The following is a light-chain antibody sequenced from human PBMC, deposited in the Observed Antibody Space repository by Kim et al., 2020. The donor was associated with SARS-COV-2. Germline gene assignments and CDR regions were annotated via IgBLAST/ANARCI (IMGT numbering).Light chain of an antibody. Sequence: EIVLTQSPGTLSLSPGERATLSCRASQSVSSSYLAWYQQKPGQAPRLLIYSASSRATGIPDRFSGSGSGTDFTLTISRLEPEDFAVYFCQQNGRSPWTCGQETKVGIK. CDR2: SAS. V-gene: IGKV3-20*01. CDR1: QSVSSSY. CDR3: QQNGRSPWT. J-gene: IGKJ1*01.